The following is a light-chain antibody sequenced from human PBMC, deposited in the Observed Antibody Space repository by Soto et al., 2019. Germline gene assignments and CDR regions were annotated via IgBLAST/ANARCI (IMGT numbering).Light chain of an antibody. Sequence: EMVMTQSPATLSVSPGERATLSCRASQSVSSSLAWYQQKPRQAPKLLIYWASTRESGVPDRFSGSGSGTDFTLTIGSLQAEDVAVYYCQQHYTTPPTFGQGTKVEIK. CDR2: WAS. J-gene: IGKJ1*01. CDR1: QSVSSS. V-gene: IGKV3-15*01. CDR3: QQHYTTPPT.